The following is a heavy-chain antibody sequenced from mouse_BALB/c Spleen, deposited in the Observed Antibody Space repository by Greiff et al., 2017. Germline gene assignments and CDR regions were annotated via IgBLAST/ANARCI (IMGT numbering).Heavy chain of an antibody. CDR2: ISDGGSYT. Sequence: EVKLMESGGGLVKPGGSLKLSCAASGFTFSDYYMYWVRQTPEKRLEWVATISDGGSYTYYPDSVKGRFTISRDNAKNNLYLQMSSLKSEDTAMYYCAREGGSYAMDYWGQGTSVTVSS. CDR3: AREGGSYAMDY. D-gene: IGHD1-1*02. CDR1: GFTFSDYY. V-gene: IGHV5-4*02. J-gene: IGHJ4*01.